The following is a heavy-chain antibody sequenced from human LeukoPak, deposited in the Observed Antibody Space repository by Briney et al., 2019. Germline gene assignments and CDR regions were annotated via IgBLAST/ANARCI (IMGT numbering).Heavy chain of an antibody. D-gene: IGHD1-26*01. V-gene: IGHV3-23*01. CDR3: TKSGGESYYYRFDF. CDR2: ISGRGSST. Sequence: GGSLRLSCAASGSTFTNYAMNWVRQAPGKELEWVSTISGRGSSTHYADSVKGRFTISRDNSGDTLYLQMNNLRAEDTAVYYCTKSGGESYYYRFDFWGQGSLVTVSS. J-gene: IGHJ4*02. CDR1: GSTFTNYA.